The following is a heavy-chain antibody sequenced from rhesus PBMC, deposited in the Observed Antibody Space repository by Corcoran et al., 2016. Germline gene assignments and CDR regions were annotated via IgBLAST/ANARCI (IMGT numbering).Heavy chain of an antibody. CDR1: GCSINSYYY. J-gene: IGHJ5-1*01. Sequence: QVKLQQWGEGLVKPSETLSLTCAVYGCSINSYYYLSWLRPPPGKGVEWFWYIYDNSANTKDNPSLKNRVTISKDKSKNQFSQKVSSGTAADTGVFYWARDDGAFNRFDVWGPGVLVTVSS. CDR3: ARDDGAFNRFDV. CDR2: IYDNSANT. V-gene: IGHV4-73*01.